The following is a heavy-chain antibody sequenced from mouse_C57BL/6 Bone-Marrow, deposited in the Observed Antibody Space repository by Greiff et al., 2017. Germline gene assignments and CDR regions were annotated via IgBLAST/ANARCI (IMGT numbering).Heavy chain of an antibody. V-gene: IGHV1-4*01. Sequence: QVQLKQSGAELARPGASVKMSCKASGYTFTSYTMHWVKQRPGQGLEWIGYINPSSGYTKYNQKFKDKATLPADKSSSTAYMQLSSLTSEDSAVYYCAREGALRHFDDWGQGTTLTVSS. CDR2: INPSSGYT. D-gene: IGHD1-2*01. CDR3: AREGALRHFDD. CDR1: GYTFTSYT. J-gene: IGHJ2*01.